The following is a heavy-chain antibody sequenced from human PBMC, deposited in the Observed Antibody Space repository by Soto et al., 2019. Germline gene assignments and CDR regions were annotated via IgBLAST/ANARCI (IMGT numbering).Heavy chain of an antibody. CDR2: ISWNSGSI. CDR3: TIGARDGLRLYGSFMDV. Sequence: SLRLSCAAAGFSFDDYAMYWVRQAPGKGLEWVSGISWNSGSIVYADSVRGRFTISRDNAKNFLYLQMNSLRPEDTALYYCTIGARDGLRLYGSFMDVWGKGTTVTVSS. J-gene: IGHJ6*03. CDR1: GFSFDDYA. D-gene: IGHD5-12*01. V-gene: IGHV3-9*01.